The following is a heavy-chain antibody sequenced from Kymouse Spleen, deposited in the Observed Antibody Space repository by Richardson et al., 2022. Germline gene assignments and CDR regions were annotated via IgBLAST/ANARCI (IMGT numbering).Heavy chain of an antibody. V-gene: IGHV4-39*01. J-gene: IGHJ4*02. CDR1: GGSISSSSYY. CDR3: ARLHYDFWSGYYTTYFDY. CDR2: IYYSGST. Sequence: QLQLQESGPGLVKPSETLSLTCTVSGGSISSSSYYWGWIRQPPGKGLEWIGSIYYSGSTYYNPSLKSRVTISVDTSKNQFSLKLSSVTAADTAVYYCARLHYDFWSGYYTTYFDYWGQGTLVTVSS. D-gene: IGHD3-3*01.